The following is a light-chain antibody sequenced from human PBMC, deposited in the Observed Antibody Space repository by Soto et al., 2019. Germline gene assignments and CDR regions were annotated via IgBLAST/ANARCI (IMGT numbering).Light chain of an antibody. Sequence: QSVLTQPASVSGSPGQSITISCTGTSSDVGDYNYVSWYQQHPGKAPKLMIYEVSNRPSGVSNRFSGSKSGNTASLTISGLQAEDEADYYCSSYTSRITLVFGGGTKLTVL. V-gene: IGLV2-14*01. CDR1: SSDVGDYNY. CDR3: SSYTSRITLV. J-gene: IGLJ3*02. CDR2: EVS.